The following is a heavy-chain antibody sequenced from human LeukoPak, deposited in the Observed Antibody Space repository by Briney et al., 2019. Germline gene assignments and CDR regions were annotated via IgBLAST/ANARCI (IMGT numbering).Heavy chain of an antibody. CDR3: ARFSLSSSGFSYYGMDV. D-gene: IGHD3-22*01. CDR1: GDSVSSNSAA. V-gene: IGHV6-1*01. Sequence: SQTLSLTCAISGDSVSSNSAAWNWIRQSPSRGLEWLGRTYYRSKWYNDYAVSVKSQITINPDTSKNQFSLQLNSVTPEDTAVYYCARFSLSSSGFSYYGMDVWGQGTTVTVSS. J-gene: IGHJ6*02. CDR2: TYYRSKWYN.